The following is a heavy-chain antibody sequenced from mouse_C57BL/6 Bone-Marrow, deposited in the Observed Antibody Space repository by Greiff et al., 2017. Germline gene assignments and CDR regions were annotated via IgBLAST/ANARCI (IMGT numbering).Heavy chain of an antibody. J-gene: IGHJ4*01. CDR3: ARRGTIVTFYAMDY. CDR2: IWSGGST. CDR1: GFSLTSYG. V-gene: IGHV2-2*01. D-gene: IGHD2-5*01. Sequence: VMLVESGPGLVQPSQSLSITCTVSGFSLTSYGVHWVRQSPGKGLEWLGVIWSGGSTDYNAAFISRLSISKDNSKSQVFFKMNSLQADDTPIYYCARRGTIVTFYAMDYWGQGTSVTVSS.